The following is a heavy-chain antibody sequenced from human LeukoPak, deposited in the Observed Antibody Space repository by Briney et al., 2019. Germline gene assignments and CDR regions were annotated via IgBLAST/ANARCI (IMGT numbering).Heavy chain of an antibody. Sequence: GGSLRLSCAAPGFTFSSYGMHWVRQAPGKGLEWVAFIRYDGSNKYYADSVKGRFTISRDNSKNTLYLQMNSLRAEDTAVYYCARVPAARTFYYYYYMDVWGKGTTVTISS. CDR2: IRYDGSNK. CDR3: ARVPAARTFYYYYYMDV. J-gene: IGHJ6*03. D-gene: IGHD2-2*01. V-gene: IGHV3-30*02. CDR1: GFTFSSYG.